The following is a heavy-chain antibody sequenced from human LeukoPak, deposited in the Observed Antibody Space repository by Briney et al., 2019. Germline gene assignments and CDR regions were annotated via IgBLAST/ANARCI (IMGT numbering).Heavy chain of an antibody. J-gene: IGHJ5*02. V-gene: IGHV1-18*01. D-gene: IGHD2-2*01. CDR1: GYTFTSYG. Sequence: ASVKVSCKASGYTFTSYGISWVRQAPGQGLEWMGWISAYNGNTNYAQKLQGRVTMTTDTSTSTAYMELRSLRSDDTAVYYCARDGKVYCSSTSCYEVWFDPWGQEPWSPSPQ. CDR2: ISAYNGNT. CDR3: ARDGKVYCSSTSCYEVWFDP.